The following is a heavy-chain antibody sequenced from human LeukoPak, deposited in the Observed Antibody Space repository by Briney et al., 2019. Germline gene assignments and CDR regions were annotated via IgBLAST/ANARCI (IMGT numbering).Heavy chain of an antibody. CDR3: ARADSSGYGFDY. V-gene: IGHV4-4*07. J-gene: IGHJ4*02. Sequence: SETLSLTCTVSGGSISSYYWSWIRQLAGKGLEWIGRFYSSGSTNQNPSLKSRVTMSVDTSKNQFSLKLRSMTAADTAMYYCARADSSGYGFDYWGQGTLVTVSS. D-gene: IGHD3-22*01. CDR1: GGSISSYY. CDR2: FYSSGST.